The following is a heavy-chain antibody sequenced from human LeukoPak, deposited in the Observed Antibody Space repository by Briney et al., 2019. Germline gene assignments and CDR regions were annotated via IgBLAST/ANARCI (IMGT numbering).Heavy chain of an antibody. D-gene: IGHD1-26*01. J-gene: IGHJ3*01. CDR3: GRLGAGDSKVFDV. V-gene: IGHV5-51*01. CDR1: GYNFVSLW. Sequence: GESLKISCKVSGYNFVSLWIGWVRQMPGKGLEWIGIIFPGDSDTKFSPSFEGRVTLSADKSSNTAYLEWPNLRASDTAIYCCGRLGAGDSKVFDVWGQGTMITVAS. CDR2: IFPGDSDT.